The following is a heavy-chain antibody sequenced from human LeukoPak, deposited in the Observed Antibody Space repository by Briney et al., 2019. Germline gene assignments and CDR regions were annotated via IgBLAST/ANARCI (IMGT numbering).Heavy chain of an antibody. CDR1: GFSFTTYW. J-gene: IGHJ3*02. Sequence: GGSLRLSCAASGFSFTTYWMSWVRQAPGKGLEWVANINQDGTEKYYVDSVKGRFTISRDNGKNSLYLQMNSLRAEDTAVYYCARAFVLRYYPGAFDIWGQGKMVTVSS. D-gene: IGHD3-9*01. CDR3: ARAFVLRYYPGAFDI. CDR2: INQDGTEK. V-gene: IGHV3-7*01.